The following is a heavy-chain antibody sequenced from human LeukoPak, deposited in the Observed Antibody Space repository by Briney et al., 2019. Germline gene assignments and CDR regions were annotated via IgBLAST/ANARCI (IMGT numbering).Heavy chain of an antibody. Sequence: PGRSLRLSCAASGFTFSSYGMHWVRQAPGKGLEWVAVISYDGSNKYYADSVKGRFTISRDNPKNTLYLQMNSLRAEDTAVYYCAKDRTVVTPLYYFDYWGQGTLVTVSS. CDR1: GFTFSSYG. CDR2: ISYDGSNK. J-gene: IGHJ4*02. D-gene: IGHD4-23*01. V-gene: IGHV3-30*18. CDR3: AKDRTVVTPLYYFDY.